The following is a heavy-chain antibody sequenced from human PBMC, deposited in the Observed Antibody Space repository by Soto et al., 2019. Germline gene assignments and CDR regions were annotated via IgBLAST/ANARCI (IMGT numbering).Heavy chain of an antibody. J-gene: IGHJ4*02. Sequence: QVQLVQSGAEVKKPGSSVKVSCKASGGTFSSYTISWLRQAPGQGLEWMGRIIPTLGIANYAQKFQGKVTIPADTSTSTAYMELSSLRSEDTAVYYCARDGDYYGSGSYYGALDYWGQGTLVTGSS. CDR1: GGTFSSYT. CDR3: ARDGDYYGSGSYYGALDY. D-gene: IGHD3-10*01. CDR2: IIPTLGIA. V-gene: IGHV1-69*08.